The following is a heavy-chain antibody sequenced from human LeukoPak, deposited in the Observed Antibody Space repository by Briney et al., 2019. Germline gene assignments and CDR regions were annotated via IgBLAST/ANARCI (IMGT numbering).Heavy chain of an antibody. D-gene: IGHD2-2*01. CDR1: GFTFSSYG. V-gene: IGHV3-30*02. J-gene: IGHJ4*02. Sequence: GGSLRLSCAASGFTFSSYGTHWVRQAPGKGLEWVAFIRYDGSNKYYADSVKGRFTISRDNSKNTLYLQMNSLRAEDTAVYYCAKGLVVGPYYFDYWGQGTLVTVSS. CDR3: AKGLVVGPYYFDY. CDR2: IRYDGSNK.